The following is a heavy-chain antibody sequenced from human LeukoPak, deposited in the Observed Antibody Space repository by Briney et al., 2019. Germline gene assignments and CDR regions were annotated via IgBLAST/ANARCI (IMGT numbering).Heavy chain of an antibody. D-gene: IGHD1-26*01. CDR3: TRLVGAND. CDR2: IRNKANSYTT. V-gene: IGHV3-72*01. Sequence: GGPLTLSCAASRFTFSDHAMEGPRQAPGKGLEWVGRIRNKANSYTTEYAASAQRRFTVSREDSMNSLYLQMSSMKTEDTAVYYCTRLVGANDWGQGTLVTVSS. J-gene: IGHJ4*02. CDR1: RFTFSDHA.